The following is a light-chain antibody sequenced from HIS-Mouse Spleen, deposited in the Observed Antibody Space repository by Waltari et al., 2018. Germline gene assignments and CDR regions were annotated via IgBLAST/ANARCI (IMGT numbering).Light chain of an antibody. CDR3: QQRSNWPSIT. J-gene: IGKJ5*01. Sequence: EIVLTQSPATLPWSPGERATLPCRASQSVSSYLAWYQPKPGQAPRLLIYDASNRATGIPARFSGSGSGTDFTLTISSLEPEDFAVYYCQQRSNWPSITFGQGTRLEIK. V-gene: IGKV3-11*01. CDR2: DAS. CDR1: QSVSSY.